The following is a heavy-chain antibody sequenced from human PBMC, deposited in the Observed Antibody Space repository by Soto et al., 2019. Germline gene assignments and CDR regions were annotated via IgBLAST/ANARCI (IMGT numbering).Heavy chain of an antibody. CDR3: ARGSGSYAAGFDY. J-gene: IGHJ4*02. CDR1: VYSFTSYW. CDR2: FYPGDSDT. D-gene: IGHD1-26*01. Sequence: GESLKISCKASVYSFTSYWVAWVRQMPGKGLEWMGVFYPGDSDTRYSPSFQGQVTISGDKSISTAYLQWSGLQASDTAIYYCARGSGSYAAGFDYWGPGTLVTV. V-gene: IGHV5-51*01.